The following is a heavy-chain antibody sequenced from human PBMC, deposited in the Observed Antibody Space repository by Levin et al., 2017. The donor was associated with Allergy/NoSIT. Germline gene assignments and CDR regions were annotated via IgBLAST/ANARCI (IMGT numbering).Heavy chain of an antibody. V-gene: IGHV3-30*04. CDR3: ARGPGYSSSWYTRELDY. Sequence: GGSLRLSCAASGFTFSSYAMHWVRQAPGKGLEWVAVISYDGSNKYYADSVKGRFTISRDNSKNTLYLQMNSLRAEDTAVYYCARGPGYSSSWYTRELDYWGQGTLVTVSS. CDR1: GFTFSSYA. J-gene: IGHJ4*02. D-gene: IGHD6-13*01. CDR2: ISYDGSNK.